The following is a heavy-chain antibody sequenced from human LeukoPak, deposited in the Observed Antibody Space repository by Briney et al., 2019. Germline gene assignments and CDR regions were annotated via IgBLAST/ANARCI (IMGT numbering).Heavy chain of an antibody. CDR3: ARLRSAAGIRWFDP. CDR2: IYTSGST. V-gene: IGHV4-4*07. D-gene: IGHD6-13*01. J-gene: IGHJ5*02. Sequence: PSETLSLTCTVPGGSISSYYWSWIRQPAGKGLEWIGRIYTSGSTNYNPSLKSRVTMSVDTSKNQFSLKLSSVTAADTAVYYCARLRSAAGIRWFDPWGQGTLVTVSS. CDR1: GGSISSYY.